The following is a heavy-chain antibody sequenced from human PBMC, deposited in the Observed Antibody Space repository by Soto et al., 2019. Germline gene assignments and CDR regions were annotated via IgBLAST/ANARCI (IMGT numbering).Heavy chain of an antibody. CDR1: GFTSSRYY. V-gene: IGHV3-21*01. Sequence: ELQLVESGGGLVEPGESLSLSCAASGFTSSRYYMNWVRQAPGKGLEGVSSISTTSTYTHYADSLKGRFTISRDNAKKLLYLQMDSLRAEDTAVYYCARDDGLSSTNVKAFDIWGQGTKVTVSS. CDR3: ARDDGLSSTNVKAFDI. J-gene: IGHJ3*02. CDR2: ISTTSTYT. D-gene: IGHD2-2*01.